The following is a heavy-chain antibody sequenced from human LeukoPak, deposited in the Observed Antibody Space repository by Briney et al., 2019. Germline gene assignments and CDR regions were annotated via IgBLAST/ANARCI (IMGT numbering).Heavy chain of an antibody. D-gene: IGHD6-19*01. CDR2: IYTSGST. V-gene: IGHV4-4*07. CDR1: GGSISSYY. Sequence: PSETLPLTCTVSGGSISSYYWSWIRQPAGKGLEWIGRIYTSGSTNYNPSLKGRVTMSVDTSKNQFSLKLSSVTAADTAVYYCARDGSGWDEYFQHWGQGTLVTVSS. CDR3: ARDGSGWDEYFQH. J-gene: IGHJ1*01.